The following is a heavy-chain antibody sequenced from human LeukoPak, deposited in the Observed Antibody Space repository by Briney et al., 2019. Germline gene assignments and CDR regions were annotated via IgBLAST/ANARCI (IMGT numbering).Heavy chain of an antibody. CDR3: AAVNQVAAATRYAFDI. J-gene: IGHJ3*02. CDR1: GFTFTGSA. Sequence: SVKVSCKASGFTFTGSAMQWVRQARGQRLEWIGWIVVGSGNTNYAQKFQERVTITRDMSTSTAYMELSSLRSEDTAVYYCAAVNQVAAATRYAFDIWGQGTMVTVSS. D-gene: IGHD2-15*01. V-gene: IGHV1-58*02. CDR2: IVVGSGNT.